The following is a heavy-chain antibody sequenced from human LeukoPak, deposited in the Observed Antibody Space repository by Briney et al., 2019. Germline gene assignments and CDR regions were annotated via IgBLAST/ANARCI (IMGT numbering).Heavy chain of an antibody. V-gene: IGHV4-38-2*02. CDR3: ARGYYRSGSDYEGGWFDP. J-gene: IGHJ5*02. D-gene: IGHD3-10*01. Sequence: SETVSLTCSVSGYSISSGFYWGWIRQSPGMGLQWLGSIFHRGTTFYNPSLKSRITISLDTSLNQFSLNLDSVTAADTAIYYCARGYYRSGSDYEGGWFDPWGQGTLVTVSS. CDR1: GYSISSGFY. CDR2: IFHRGTT.